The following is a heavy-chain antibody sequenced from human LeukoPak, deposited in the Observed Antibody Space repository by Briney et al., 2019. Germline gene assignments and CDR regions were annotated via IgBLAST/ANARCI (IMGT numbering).Heavy chain of an antibody. CDR1: GGSISSGGYY. V-gene: IGHV4-31*03. CDR2: IYYSGST. J-gene: IGHJ6*02. Sequence: SQTLSLTCTVSGGSISSGGYYWSWIRQHPGKGLEWIGYIYYSGSTYYNPSLKSRVTISVDTSKNQFSLKLSSVTAADTAVYYCARGHYSNGYGMDVWGQGTTVTVSS. D-gene: IGHD4-11*01. CDR3: ARGHYSNGYGMDV.